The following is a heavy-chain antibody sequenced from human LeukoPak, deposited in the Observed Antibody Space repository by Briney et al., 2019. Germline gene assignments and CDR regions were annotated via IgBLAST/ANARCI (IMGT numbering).Heavy chain of an antibody. V-gene: IGHV4-39*07. CDR1: GGSISSSSYY. CDR3: ARDTGYSYGYNWFDP. J-gene: IGHJ5*02. D-gene: IGHD5-18*01. CDR2: IYYSGST. Sequence: SETLSLTCTVSGGSISSSSYYWGWIRQPPGKGLEWIGSIYYSGSTYYNPSLKSRVTISVDTSKNQFSLKLSSVTAADTAVYYCARDTGYSYGYNWFDPWGQGTLVTVSS.